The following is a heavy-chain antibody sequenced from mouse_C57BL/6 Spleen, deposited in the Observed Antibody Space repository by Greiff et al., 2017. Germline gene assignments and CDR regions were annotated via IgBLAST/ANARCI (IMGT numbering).Heavy chain of an antibody. CDR3: ARTENYGNPFDY. D-gene: IGHD2-1*01. J-gene: IGHJ2*01. CDR1: GFTFSDSG. V-gene: IGHV5-17*01. Sequence: EVKLMESGGGLVKPGGSLKLSCAASGFTFSDSGMHWVRQAPEKGLEWVAYISSGSSTIYYADTVKGRFTISRDNAKNTLFLQMTSLRSEDTAMYYCARTENYGNPFDYWGQGTTLTDSS. CDR2: ISSGSSTI.